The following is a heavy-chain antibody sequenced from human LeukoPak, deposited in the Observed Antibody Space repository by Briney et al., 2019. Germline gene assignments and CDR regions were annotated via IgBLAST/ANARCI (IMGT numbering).Heavy chain of an antibody. J-gene: IGHJ6*02. CDR3: ASLGATTIYYYGMDV. D-gene: IGHD1-26*01. V-gene: IGHV1-2*02. Sequence: ASVKVSCKASGYTFTDYYLHWVRQAPGQGLEWMGWINPNSGGTNYAQKLQGRVTITRDTSITTAYMELSSLRSDDTAVYYCASLGATTIYYYGMDVWGQGTTVTVSS. CDR2: INPNSGGT. CDR1: GYTFTDYY.